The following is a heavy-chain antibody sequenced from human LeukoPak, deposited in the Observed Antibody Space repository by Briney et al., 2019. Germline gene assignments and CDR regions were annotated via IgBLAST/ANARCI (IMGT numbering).Heavy chain of an antibody. J-gene: IGHJ4*02. CDR2: ISYDGSNK. V-gene: IGHV3-30-3*01. CDR3: VRDYNWCFDY. Sequence: GRSLRLSCAASGFTFSSYAMHWVRQAPGKGLEWVAVISYDGSNKYYADSVKGRFTISRDNAKNSLYLQMNSLRAEDTAVYYCVRDYNWCFDYWGQGTLVTVSS. D-gene: IGHD1-1*01. CDR1: GFTFSSYA.